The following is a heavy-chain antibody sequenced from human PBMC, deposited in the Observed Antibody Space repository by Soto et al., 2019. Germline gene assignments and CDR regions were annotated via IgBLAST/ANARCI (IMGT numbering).Heavy chain of an antibody. Sequence: QVQLVQSGAEVKKPGASVKVSCKASGYTFTSYYMHWERQAPGQGLEWMGIINTSGGSTSYAQKLAGRATMTQDAFQSTVYMELVSLRSDDTAVYYCARPYCSGGSCKYLQHWGQGILVNVS. V-gene: IGHV1-46*01. CDR3: ARPYCSGGSCKYLQH. CDR2: INTSGGST. CDR1: GYTFTSYY. J-gene: IGHJ1*01. D-gene: IGHD2-15*01.